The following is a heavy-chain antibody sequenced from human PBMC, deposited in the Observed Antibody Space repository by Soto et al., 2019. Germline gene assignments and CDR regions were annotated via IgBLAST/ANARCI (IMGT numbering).Heavy chain of an antibody. CDR3: ARDSNLWFGELKTSYGMDV. CDR1: GGTFSSYA. CDR2: IIPIFGTA. J-gene: IGHJ6*02. D-gene: IGHD3-10*01. Sequence: GASVKVSCKASGGTFSSYAISRVRQAPGQGLEWMGGIIPIFGTANYAQKFQGRVTITADESTSTAYMELSSLRSEDTAVYYCARDSNLWFGELKTSYGMDVWGQGTTVTVSS. V-gene: IGHV1-69*13.